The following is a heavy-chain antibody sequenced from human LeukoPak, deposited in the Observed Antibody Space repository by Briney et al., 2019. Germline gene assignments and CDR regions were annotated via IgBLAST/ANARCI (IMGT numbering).Heavy chain of an antibody. CDR3: ARDGGYCSGGSCYRYFDY. J-gene: IGHJ4*02. CDR2: INWNGGST. CDR1: GFTFDDYG. V-gene: IGHV3-20*04. Sequence: PGGSLRLSCAASGFTFDDYGMSWVRQAPGKGLEWVSGINWNGGSTVYADSVKGRFTISRDNAKNSLYLQMNSLTAEDTALYYCARDGGYCSGGSCYRYFDYWGQGTLVTVSS. D-gene: IGHD2-15*01.